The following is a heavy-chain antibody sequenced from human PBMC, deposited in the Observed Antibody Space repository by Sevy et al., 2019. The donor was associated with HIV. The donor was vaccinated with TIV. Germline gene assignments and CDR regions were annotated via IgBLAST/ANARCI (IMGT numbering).Heavy chain of an antibody. CDR1: GFTFSKYS. Sequence: GGYLRLSCAASGFTFSKYSMSWVRQPPGKGLEWVSTLSFGCGEINHADSVKGRFTNSRDNSKNSLYLQMNNLRAEDTAVYYCAREGCTKPHDYWGQGTLVTVSS. J-gene: IGHJ4*02. CDR3: AREGCTKPHDY. D-gene: IGHD2-8*01. CDR2: LSFGCGEI. V-gene: IGHV3-23*01.